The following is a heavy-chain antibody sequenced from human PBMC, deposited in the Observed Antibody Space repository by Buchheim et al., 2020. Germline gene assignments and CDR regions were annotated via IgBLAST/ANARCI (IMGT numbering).Heavy chain of an antibody. CDR1: GFTFSSYE. D-gene: IGHD1-1*01. CDR2: IYSGGST. V-gene: IGHV3-66*01. J-gene: IGHJ6*02. CDR3: ARDSRTGTFFYYYGMDV. Sequence: EVQLVESGGGLVQPGGSLRLSCAASGFTFSSYEMNWVRQAPGKGLEWVSVIYSGGSTYYADSVKGRFTISRDNSKNTLYLQMNSLRAEDTAVYYCARDSRTGTFFYYYGMDVWGQGTT.